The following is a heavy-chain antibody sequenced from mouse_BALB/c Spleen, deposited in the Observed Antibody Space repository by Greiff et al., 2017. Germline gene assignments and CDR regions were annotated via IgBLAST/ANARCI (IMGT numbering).Heavy chain of an antibody. CDR1: GYTFTSYW. CDR3: ASSMITGAMDY. CDR2: INPSTGYT. J-gene: IGHJ4*01. D-gene: IGHD2-4*01. Sequence: VQLQQSGAELAKPGASVKMSCKASGYTFTSYWMHWVKQRPGQGLEWIGYINPSTGYTEYNQKFKDKATLTADKSSSTAYMQLSSLTSEDSAVYYCASSMITGAMDYWGQGTSVTVSS. V-gene: IGHV1-7*01.